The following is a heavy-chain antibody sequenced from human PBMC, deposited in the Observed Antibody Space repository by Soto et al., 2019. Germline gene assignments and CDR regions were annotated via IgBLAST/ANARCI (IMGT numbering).Heavy chain of an antibody. CDR3: ARVLGYCSSTSCYTLFSDYYYMDV. J-gene: IGHJ6*03. Sequence: QVQLVQSGAEVKKPGASVKVSCKASGYTFTSYDINWVRQATGQGLEWMGWMNPNSGNTGYAQKFQGRVTMTRNTSISTAYMELSSLRSEDTAVYYCARVLGYCSSTSCYTLFSDYYYMDVWGKGTTVTVSS. CDR2: MNPNSGNT. V-gene: IGHV1-8*01. D-gene: IGHD2-2*02. CDR1: GYTFTSYD.